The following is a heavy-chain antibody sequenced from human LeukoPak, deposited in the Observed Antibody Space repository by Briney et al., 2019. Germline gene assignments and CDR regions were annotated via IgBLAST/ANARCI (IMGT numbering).Heavy chain of an antibody. V-gene: IGHV4-39*01. CDR3: ASTAAPGLYYYYYYMDV. CDR2: IYYSGST. D-gene: IGHD2-15*01. J-gene: IGHJ6*03. Sequence: SETLSLTCTVSGGSISSSSYYWGWIRQPPGKGLEWIGSIYYSGSTYYNPSLKSRVTISVDTSKNQFSLKRSSVTAADTAVYYCASTAAPGLYYYYYYMDVWGKGTTVTVSS. CDR1: GGSISSSSYY.